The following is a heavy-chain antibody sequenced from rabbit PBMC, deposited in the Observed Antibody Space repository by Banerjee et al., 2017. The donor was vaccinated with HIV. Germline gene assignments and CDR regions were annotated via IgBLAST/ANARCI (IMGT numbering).Heavy chain of an antibody. CDR3: VRMGASSSGYLEDL. CDR2: IYTGSSGNT. Sequence: QEQLEESGGDLVKPGASLTLTCTASGFDFSSYYYMCWVRQAPGKGLEWIACIYTGSSGNTYYASWAKGRFTISKTSSSTVDLQMTSLTAADTATYFCVRMGASSSGYLEDLWGQGTLVTVS. J-gene: IGHJ4*01. CDR1: GFDFSSYYY. D-gene: IGHD1-1*01. V-gene: IGHV1S45*01.